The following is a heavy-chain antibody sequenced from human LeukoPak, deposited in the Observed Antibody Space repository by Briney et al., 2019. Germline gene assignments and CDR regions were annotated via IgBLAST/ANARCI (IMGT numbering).Heavy chain of an antibody. J-gene: IGHJ4*02. CDR2: MNPNSGNT. V-gene: IGHV1-8*03. CDR1: GYTFTSYD. D-gene: IGHD2-2*01. Sequence: ASVKVSCKASGYTFTSYDINWVRQATGQGLEWMGWMNPNSGNTGYAQKFQGRVTITRNTSISTAYMELSGLRSDDTAVYYCAREVVVVPAASRVVGYWGQGTLVTVSS. CDR3: AREVVVVPAASRVVGY.